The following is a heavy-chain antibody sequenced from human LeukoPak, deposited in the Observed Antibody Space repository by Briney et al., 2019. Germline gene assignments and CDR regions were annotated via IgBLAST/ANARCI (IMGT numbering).Heavy chain of an antibody. D-gene: IGHD3-22*01. CDR3: ARELTYYYDSSGYYSDY. Sequence: NPGGSLRLSCAASGFTFSSYSMNWVRQAPGKGLEWVSSISSSSSYIYYADSVKGRFTISRDNAKNSLYLQMNSLRAEDTAVYYCARELTYYYDSSGYYSDYWGQGTLVTVSS. J-gene: IGHJ4*02. V-gene: IGHV3-21*01. CDR1: GFTFSSYS. CDR2: ISSSSSYI.